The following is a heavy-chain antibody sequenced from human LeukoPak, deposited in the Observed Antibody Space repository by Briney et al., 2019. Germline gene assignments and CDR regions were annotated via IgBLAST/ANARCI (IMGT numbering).Heavy chain of an antibody. CDR3: ARVLSGMDV. CDR1: GFTFSSYA. V-gene: IGHV3-30-3*01. Sequence: GRSLRLSCAASGFTFSSYAVHWVRQAPGKGLEWVAVISYDGSNKYYADSVKGRFTISRDNAKNSLYLLMNSLRAEDTAVYYCARVLSGMDVWGRGTTVTVSS. CDR2: ISYDGSNK. J-gene: IGHJ6*02.